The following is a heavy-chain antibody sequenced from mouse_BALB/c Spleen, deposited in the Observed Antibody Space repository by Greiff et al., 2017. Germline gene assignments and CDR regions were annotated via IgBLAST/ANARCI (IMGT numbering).Heavy chain of an antibody. CDR1: GFTFSSFG. D-gene: IGHD2-4*01. Sequence: DVQLQESGGGLVQPGGSRKLSCAASGFTFSSFGMHWVRQAPEKGLEWVAYISSGSSTIYYADTVKGRFTISRDNPKNTLFLQMTSLRSEDTAMYYCARDDYDWFAYWGQGTLVTVSA. J-gene: IGHJ3*01. CDR3: ARDDYDWFAY. V-gene: IGHV5-17*02. CDR2: ISSGSSTI.